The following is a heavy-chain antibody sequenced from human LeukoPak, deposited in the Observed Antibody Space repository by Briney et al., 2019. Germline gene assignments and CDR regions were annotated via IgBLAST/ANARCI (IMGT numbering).Heavy chain of an antibody. CDR3: AKGEQWLYSEYFQH. J-gene: IGHJ1*01. D-gene: IGHD6-19*01. V-gene: IGHV3-23*01. CDR1: GFTFSSYA. Sequence: GGSLRLSCAASGFTFSSYAMSWVRQAPGKGLEWVSAISGSGGSTYYADSVKGRFTFSRDNSKNTLYLQMNSLRAEDTAVYYCAKGEQWLYSEYFQHWGQGTLVTVSS. CDR2: ISGSGGST.